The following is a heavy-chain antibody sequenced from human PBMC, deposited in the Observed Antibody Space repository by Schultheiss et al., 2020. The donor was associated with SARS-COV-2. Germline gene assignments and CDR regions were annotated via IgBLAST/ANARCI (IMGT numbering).Heavy chain of an antibody. V-gene: IGHV3-30*18. CDR1: GFTFSSYG. Sequence: GGSLRLSCAASGFTFSSYGMHWVRQAPGKGLEWVAVISYDGSNKYYADSVKGRFTISRDNSKNTLYLQMNSLRAEDTAVYYCVKDGIERGSTGVWLDYWGQGTLVTVSS. D-gene: IGHD1-7*01. J-gene: IGHJ4*02. CDR3: VKDGIERGSTGVWLDY. CDR2: ISYDGSNK.